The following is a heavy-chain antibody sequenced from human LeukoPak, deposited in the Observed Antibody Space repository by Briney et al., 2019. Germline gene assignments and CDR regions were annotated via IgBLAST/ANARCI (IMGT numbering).Heavy chain of an antibody. J-gene: IGHJ4*02. CDR2: INPNSGGT. CDR3: ARDAYPYYDSSGAFDY. CDR1: GYTFTGYY. V-gene: IGHV1-2*02. Sequence: ASVKVSCKASGYTFTGYYMHWVRQAPGEGLEWMGWINPNSGGTKYAQKSQGRVTMTRDTSINTAYMEVRRLTSDDTAVYYCARDAYPYYDSSGAFDYWGQGTLVTVSS. D-gene: IGHD3-22*01.